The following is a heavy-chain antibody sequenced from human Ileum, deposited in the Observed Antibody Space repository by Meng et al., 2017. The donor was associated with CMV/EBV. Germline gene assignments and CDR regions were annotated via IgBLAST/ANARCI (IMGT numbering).Heavy chain of an antibody. CDR3: ARGHYDSF. J-gene: IGHJ4*02. CDR2: ISRDNTYT. V-gene: IGHV3-11*06. CDR1: GFSFSDCH. Sequence: QVSLLESGGVLVKVGGSLILSCGASGFSFSDCHMNWFRQAPEKGPEWVSFISRDNTYTNYADSVKGRFTISRDNAKNLLFLQMNSLRVEDTALYYCARGHYDSFWGRGTLVTVSS. D-gene: IGHD3-22*01.